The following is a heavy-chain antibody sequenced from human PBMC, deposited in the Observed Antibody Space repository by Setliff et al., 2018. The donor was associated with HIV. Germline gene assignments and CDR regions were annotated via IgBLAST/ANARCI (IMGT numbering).Heavy chain of an antibody. CDR1: GFTFSNAW. V-gene: IGHV3-15*07. D-gene: IGHD1-26*01. CDR3: TTDLGGSYHGWNY. J-gene: IGHJ4*02. Sequence: PGGSLRLSCAASGFTFSNAWMNWVRQAPGKGLEWVGRIKSKTDGGTTDYAAPVKGRFTIPRDDSKNTLYLQMNSLKTEDTAVYYCTTDLGGSYHGWNYWGQGTLVTVSS. CDR2: IKSKTDGGTT.